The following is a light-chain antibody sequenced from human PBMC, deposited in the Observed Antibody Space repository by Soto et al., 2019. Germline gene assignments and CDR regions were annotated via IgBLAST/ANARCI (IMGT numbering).Light chain of an antibody. V-gene: IGKV3-20*01. Sequence: EIVLTQSPATVSLSPGERATLSCRASQSFGLYLSWYQQKHGQAPRLLIYDASTRAYGIPDRFSGSGSGTDFSLTISRLEPEDFAVYYCQQYAGSLYTFAQGTKVDI. CDR1: QSFGLY. J-gene: IGKJ2*01. CDR2: DAS. CDR3: QQYAGSLYT.